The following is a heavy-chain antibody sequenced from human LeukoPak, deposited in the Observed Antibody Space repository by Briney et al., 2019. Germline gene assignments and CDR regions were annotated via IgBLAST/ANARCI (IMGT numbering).Heavy chain of an antibody. D-gene: IGHD3-10*01. CDR3: AKGRGLYYYGSGSSFYFDY. J-gene: IGHJ4*02. CDR1: GFTFSSYA. CDR2: ISGSGGST. V-gene: IGHV3-23*01. Sequence: GGSLRLSCAASGFTFSSYAMSWVRQAPGKGLEWVSAISGSGGSTYYADSVKGRFTISRDNSKNTLYLQMNSLRAEDTAVYYCAKGRGLYYYGSGSSFYFDYWGQGTLVTVSS.